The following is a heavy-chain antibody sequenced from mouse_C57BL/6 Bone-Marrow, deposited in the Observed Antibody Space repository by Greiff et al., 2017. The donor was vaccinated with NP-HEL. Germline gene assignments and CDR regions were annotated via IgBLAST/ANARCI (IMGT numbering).Heavy chain of an antibody. V-gene: IGHV5-15*01. CDR1: GFTFSDYG. J-gene: IGHJ1*03. CDR2: ISNLAYSI. CDR3: ARMRYRGYFDV. D-gene: IGHD1-1*01. Sequence: EVKLMESGGGLVQPGGSLKLSCAASGFTFSDYGMAWVRQAPRKGPEWVAFISNLAYSIYYADTVTGRFTISRENAKNTRYLEMSSLRSEDTAMYYCARMRYRGYFDVWGTGTTVTVSS.